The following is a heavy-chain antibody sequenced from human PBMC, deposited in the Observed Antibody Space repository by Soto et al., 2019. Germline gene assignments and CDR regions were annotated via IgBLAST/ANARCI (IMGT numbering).Heavy chain of an antibody. CDR1: GGSISSSSYY. V-gene: IGHV4-39*01. CDR3: TRGPRVSSTGTGAH. J-gene: IGHJ4*02. D-gene: IGHD1-1*01. Sequence: SETLSLTCTVSGGSISSSSYYWGWIRQPPGKGLEWIGSIYYSGSTYYNPSLKSRVTISVDTSKNQFSLKLSSVTAADTAVYYCTRGPRVSSTGTGAHWGQGTLVTVSS. CDR2: IYYSGST.